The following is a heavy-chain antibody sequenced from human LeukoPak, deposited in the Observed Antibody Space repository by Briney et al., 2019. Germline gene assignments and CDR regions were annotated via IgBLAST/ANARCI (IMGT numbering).Heavy chain of an antibody. J-gene: IGHJ4*02. CDR1: VYIYPHYY. CDR2: INPDSGGK. Sequence: ASVNLSCKSCVYIYPHYYMHCVRQPWAKAFECMGYINPDSGGKNYAEKFQGRVSLTRDTSISTAYMELTNLRSDDTAVYYCASDRYSGMVLTYFDYWGQGTLVTVSS. CDR3: ASDRYSGMVLTYFDY. V-gene: IGHV1-2*02. D-gene: IGHD1-26*01.